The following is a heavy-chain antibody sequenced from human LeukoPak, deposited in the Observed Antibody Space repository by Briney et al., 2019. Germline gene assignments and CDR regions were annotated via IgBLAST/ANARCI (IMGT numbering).Heavy chain of an antibody. V-gene: IGHV4-30-2*01. J-gene: IGHJ4*02. Sequence: PSQTLSLTCAVSGGSISSGGYSWSWIRQPPGKGLEWIGYIYHSGSTYYNPSLKSRVTISVDTSKNQFSLKLSSVTAADTVVYYCARQSRFRYFDYWGQGTLVTVSS. CDR2: IYHSGST. CDR1: GGSISSGGYS. CDR3: ARQSRFRYFDY.